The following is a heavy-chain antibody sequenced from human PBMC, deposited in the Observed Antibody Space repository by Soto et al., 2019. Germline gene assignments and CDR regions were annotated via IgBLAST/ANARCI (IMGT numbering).Heavy chain of an antibody. Sequence: SETLSLTCTVSGGSISSYYWSWIRQPPGKGLEWIGYIYYSGSTNYNPSLKSRVTISVDTSKNQFSLKLSSVTAADTAVYYCARPLFGRGNWFDPWGKGTLVTVSS. D-gene: IGHD3-10*01. CDR2: IYYSGST. CDR1: GGSISSYY. V-gene: IGHV4-59*01. CDR3: ARPLFGRGNWFDP. J-gene: IGHJ5*02.